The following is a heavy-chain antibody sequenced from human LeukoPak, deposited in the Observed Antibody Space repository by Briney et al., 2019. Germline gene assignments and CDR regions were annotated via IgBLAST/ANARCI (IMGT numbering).Heavy chain of an antibody. CDR2: IKSKLHGGTS. V-gene: IGHV3-15*01. D-gene: IGHD5/OR15-5a*01. J-gene: IGHJ4*02. CDR3: TTSTSPGIDH. Sequence: GGSLRLSCAASGFTFYNAWMSWVRQAPGKGLEWVARIKSKLHGGTSDYVAPVKGRFTISRDDSENMVYLQMNSLETDDTAVYYCTTSTSPGIDHWGQGTLVTVSS. CDR1: GFTFYNAW.